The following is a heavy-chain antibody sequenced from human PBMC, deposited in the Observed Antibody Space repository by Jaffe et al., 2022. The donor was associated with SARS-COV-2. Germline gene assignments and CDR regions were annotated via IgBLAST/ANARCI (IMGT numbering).Heavy chain of an antibody. CDR1: GDSISGFY. D-gene: IGHD6-19*01. CDR2: VYYSGST. Sequence: QVHLQESGPGLVKPSETLSLTCNVSGDSISGFYWSWIRQPPGKGLEWIGHVYYSGSTTYNPSLKSRVTISVDTSKNQFSLKLTSVTAADTAVYYCARSEQWLSWFDSWGQGTLVSVSS. V-gene: IGHV4-59*01. CDR3: ARSEQWLSWFDS. J-gene: IGHJ5*01.